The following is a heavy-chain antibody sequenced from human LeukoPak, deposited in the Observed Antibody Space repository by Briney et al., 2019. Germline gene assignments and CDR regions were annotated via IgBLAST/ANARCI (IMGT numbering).Heavy chain of an antibody. Sequence: GGPLRHSCAASGFTFRSYAMHWVRAAPGKWREREAVISYYGSNKYYAASVKGRFTISRDNSKNTLYLQINSLRAEDTAVYYCARDQGGIQLWFRYWGQGTLVTVSS. D-gene: IGHD5-18*01. CDR2: ISYYGSNK. V-gene: IGHV3-30*04. CDR3: ARDQGGIQLWFRY. CDR1: GFTFRSYA. J-gene: IGHJ4*02.